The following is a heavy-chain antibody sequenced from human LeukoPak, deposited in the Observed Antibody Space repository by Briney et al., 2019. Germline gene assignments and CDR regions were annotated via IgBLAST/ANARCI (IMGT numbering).Heavy chain of an antibody. CDR2: TYYRSTWNN. Sequence: SQTLSLTFAISGDTVSRSTAAWNWITQSPPRGLEWLGRTYYRSTWNNDYVESVKSRMIVNADTSMNQFFLHLKSVTPEDTAVYYCVRSASYYKTEGVSYLFDFWGPGTLVTVSS. J-gene: IGHJ4*02. D-gene: IGHD1-26*01. CDR1: GDTVSRSTAA. CDR3: VRSASYYKTEGVSYLFDF. V-gene: IGHV6-1*01.